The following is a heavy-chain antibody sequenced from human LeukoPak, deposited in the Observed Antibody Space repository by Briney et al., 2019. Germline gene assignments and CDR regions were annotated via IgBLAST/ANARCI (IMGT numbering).Heavy chain of an antibody. Sequence: GGSLRLSCVASGFTFSASYMTWVRQPPGKGLEWLSYISGNSGDTNYADSVKGRFTVSRDNAKNSLYLQMNSLRVEDTAVYYCARDPRTVRIWGQGTLVTVSS. CDR3: ARDPRTVRI. V-gene: IGHV3-11*06. CDR1: GFTFSASY. J-gene: IGHJ4*02. D-gene: IGHD1-1*01. CDR2: ISGNSGDT.